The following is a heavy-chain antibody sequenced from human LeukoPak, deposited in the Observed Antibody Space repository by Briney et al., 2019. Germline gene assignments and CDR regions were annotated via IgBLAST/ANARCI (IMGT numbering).Heavy chain of an antibody. CDR3: ARRRQPYAFDI. J-gene: IGHJ3*02. CDR2: IYYSGST. Sequence: SETLSLTCTVSGGSISSGSYYWGWIRQPPGKGLEWIGSIYYSGSTYYNPSLKSRVTISVDTSKNQFSLKLSSVTAADTAVYYCARRRQPYAFDIWGQGTMVTVSS. V-gene: IGHV4-39*01. CDR1: GGSISSGSYY.